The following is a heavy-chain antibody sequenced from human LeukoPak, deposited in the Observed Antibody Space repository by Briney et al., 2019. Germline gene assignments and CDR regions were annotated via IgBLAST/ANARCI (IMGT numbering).Heavy chain of an antibody. V-gene: IGHV1-69*13. CDR1: GGTFSSYA. J-gene: IGHJ4*02. Sequence: GASVKVSCKASGGTFSSYAISWVRQAPGQGLEWMGGIIPIFGTANYAQKFQGRVTITADESTSTAYMELSSLRSEDTAVYYCARTDNKYDSRLLFNWGQGTQITVSS. CDR2: IIPIFGTA. D-gene: IGHD3-22*01. CDR3: ARTDNKYDSRLLFN.